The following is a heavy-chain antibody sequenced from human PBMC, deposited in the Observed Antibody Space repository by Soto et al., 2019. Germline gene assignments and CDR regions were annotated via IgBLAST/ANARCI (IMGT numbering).Heavy chain of an antibody. CDR1: GGSISSSSYY. J-gene: IGHJ3*02. CDR2: IYYSGNT. CDR3: ARNVVVPAPAVFDI. D-gene: IGHD2-2*01. V-gene: IGHV4-39*01. Sequence: QLQLQESGPGLVKPSETLSLTCTVSGGSISSSSYYWGWIRQPPGKGLEWIGSIYYSGNTYYNPSLKSRVTISVDTSKNQFSLRLSSVTAADTAVYYCARNVVVPAPAVFDIWGQRTMVTASS.